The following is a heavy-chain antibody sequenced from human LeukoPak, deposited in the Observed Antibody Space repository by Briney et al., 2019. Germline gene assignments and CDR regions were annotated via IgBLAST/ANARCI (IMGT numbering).Heavy chain of an antibody. D-gene: IGHD6-19*01. J-gene: IGHJ4*02. CDR1: GFTFDDYA. Sequence: GGSLRLSCAASGFTFDDYAMHWVRQAPGKGLEWVSGISWNSGSIGYADSVKGRFTISRDNSNNTLYLQMNSLRAEDTAVYYCAKGRRSSSSFFDSWGQGILVTVSS. CDR3: AKGRRSSSSFFDS. CDR2: ISWNSGSI. V-gene: IGHV3-9*01.